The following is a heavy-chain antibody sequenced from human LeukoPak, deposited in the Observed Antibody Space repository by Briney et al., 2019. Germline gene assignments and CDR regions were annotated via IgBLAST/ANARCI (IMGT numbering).Heavy chain of an antibody. Sequence: SETLSLTCAVYGGSFSGYYWSWIRQPPGKGLEWIGEINHSGSTNYNPSLKSRVTISVDTSKNQFSLKLSSVTAADTAVYYCARDRGWYYGMDVWGQGTTVTVSS. CDR3: ARDRGWYYGMDV. J-gene: IGHJ6*02. CDR2: INHSGST. V-gene: IGHV4-34*01. D-gene: IGHD1-26*01. CDR1: GGSFSGYY.